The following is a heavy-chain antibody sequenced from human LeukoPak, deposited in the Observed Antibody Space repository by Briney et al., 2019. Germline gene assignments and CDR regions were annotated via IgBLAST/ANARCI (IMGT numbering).Heavy chain of an antibody. J-gene: IGHJ4*02. D-gene: IGHD3-10*01. CDR1: GYTFTGYY. V-gene: IGHV1-2*02. CDR2: INPKSGGT. CDR3: ATDSGAY. Sequence: GASVKVSCKASGYTFTGYYIHWVRQAPGQGLEWMGWINPKSGGTNYAQKFQGRVTMTRDTSISTAYMDLSSLTFDDTAVYYCATDSGAYWGQGTLVTVSS.